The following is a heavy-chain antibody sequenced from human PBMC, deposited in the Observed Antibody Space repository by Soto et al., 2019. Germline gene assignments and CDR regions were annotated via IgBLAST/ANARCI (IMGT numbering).Heavy chain of an antibody. D-gene: IGHD3-10*01. CDR1: GFTFSSYW. J-gene: IGHJ4*02. Sequence: EVQLVESGGGLVQPGGSLRLSCAASGFTFSSYWMSWVRQAPGKGLEWVANIKQAGSEKYYVDSVKGRFTISRDNAKNALYLQMNSLRAEDTAVYYCARDRSGGGPDVWFGEVWPHDFDYWGQGTLVTVSS. CDR3: ARDRSGGGPDVWFGEVWPHDFDY. CDR2: IKQAGSEK. V-gene: IGHV3-7*03.